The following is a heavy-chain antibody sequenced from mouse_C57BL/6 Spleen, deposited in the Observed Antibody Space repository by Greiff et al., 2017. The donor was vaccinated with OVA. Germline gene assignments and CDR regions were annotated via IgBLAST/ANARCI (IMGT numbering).Heavy chain of an antibody. V-gene: IGHV1-50*01. CDR2: IDPSDSYT. D-gene: IGHD2-1*01. J-gene: IGHJ4*01. Sequence: VQLQQPGAELVKPGASVKLSCKASGYTFTSYWMQWVKQRPGQGLEWIGEIDPSDSYTNYNQKFKGKATLTVDTSSSTAYMQLSSLTSEDSAVYYCARGGNFYAMDYLGQGTSVTVSS. CDR1: GYTFTSYW. CDR3: ARGGNFYAMDY.